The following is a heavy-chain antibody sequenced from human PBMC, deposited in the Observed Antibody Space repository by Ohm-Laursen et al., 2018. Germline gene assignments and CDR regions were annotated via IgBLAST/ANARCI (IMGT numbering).Heavy chain of an antibody. J-gene: IGHJ6*02. CDR2: ISSSGSTI. CDR1: GFTFSDYY. Sequence: LSLTCAVSGFTFSDYYMSWIRQAPGKGLEWVSYISSSGSTIYYADSVKGRFTISRDNAKNSLYLQMNSLRAEDTALYYCAKDRYTGKYYYYYGMDVWGQGTTVSVPS. CDR3: AKDRYTGKYYYYYGMDV. D-gene: IGHD3-16*02. V-gene: IGHV3-11*01.